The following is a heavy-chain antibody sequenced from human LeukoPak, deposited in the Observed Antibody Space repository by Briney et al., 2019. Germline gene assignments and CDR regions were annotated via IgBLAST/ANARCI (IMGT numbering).Heavy chain of an antibody. Sequence: SETLSLTCTVSGGSISSSRYYWGWIRQPPGKGLEWIGSIYYSGSTYYNPSLKSRVTISVDTSKNQFSLKLSSVTAAGTAVYYCARRRGAKIDYWGQGTLVTVSS. V-gene: IGHV4-39*01. CDR1: GGSISSSRYY. CDR2: IYYSGST. CDR3: ARRRGAKIDY. J-gene: IGHJ4*02. D-gene: IGHD1-26*01.